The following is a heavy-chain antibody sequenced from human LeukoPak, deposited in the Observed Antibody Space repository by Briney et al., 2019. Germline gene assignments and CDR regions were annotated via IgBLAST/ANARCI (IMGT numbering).Heavy chain of an antibody. CDR2: IKSNSVGGTT. V-gene: IGHV3-15*01. CDR1: RFTFSDAW. CDR3: ATEYHGSFNY. D-gene: IGHD1-26*01. J-gene: IGHJ4*02. Sequence: GESLRPSCAGSRFTFSDAWMSWVRQAPGKGLEWVGRIKSNSVGGTTDYAAPVKGRFAISRDDSKNTLFLQMNSLITEDTAVYFCATEYHGSFNYWGQGTLVTASS.